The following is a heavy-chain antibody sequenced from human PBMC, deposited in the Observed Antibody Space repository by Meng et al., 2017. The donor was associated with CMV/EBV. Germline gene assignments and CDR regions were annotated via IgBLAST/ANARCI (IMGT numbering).Heavy chain of an antibody. V-gene: IGHV1-2*02. J-gene: IGHJ6*02. Sequence: ASVKVSCKASGYTFTGYYMHWVRQAPGQGLEWMGWINPNSGGTNHAQKFQGRVTMTRDTSISTAYMELSRLRSDDTAVYYCARDYTDTYGMDVWGQGTTVTVSS. CDR3: ARDYTDTYGMDV. CDR2: INPNSGGT. CDR1: GYTFTGYY. D-gene: IGHD2-2*02.